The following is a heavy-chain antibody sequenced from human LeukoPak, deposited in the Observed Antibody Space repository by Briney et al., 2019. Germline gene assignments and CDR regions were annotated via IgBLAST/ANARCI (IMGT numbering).Heavy chain of an antibody. V-gene: IGHV3-7*02. CDR3: ARGDDYADL. CDR2: IKQDGNEK. D-gene: IGHD5-24*01. J-gene: IGHJ4*02. Sequence: GGSLRLSCAASGFTFSDYWMSWVRQAPGKGLEWVANIKQDGNEKFYVDSVKGRFTISRDNSQNTLFLQMNSLRAEDTAVYYCARGDDYADLWGQGTLVTVSS. CDR1: GFTFSDYW.